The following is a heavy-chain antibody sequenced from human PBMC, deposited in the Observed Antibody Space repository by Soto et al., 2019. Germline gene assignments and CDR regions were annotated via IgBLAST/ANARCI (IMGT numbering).Heavy chain of an antibody. Sequence: QVQLVQSGAEVKKPGSSVKVSCKASGGTFSSYAFSWVRQDPGQGLEWMGGIIPVFGATNYAQTFQGRVTITADASTSTAYMELSSLRSEDTAVYYCAGSPEWSYALSQLVITTFAFYWGQGTLVTVSP. V-gene: IGHV1-69*01. CDR3: AGSPEWSYALSQLVITTFAFY. CDR1: GGTFSSYA. J-gene: IGHJ4*02. D-gene: IGHD3-22*01. CDR2: IIPVFGAT.